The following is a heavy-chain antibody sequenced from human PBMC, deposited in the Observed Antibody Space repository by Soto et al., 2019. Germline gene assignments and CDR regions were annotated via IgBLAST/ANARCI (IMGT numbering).Heavy chain of an antibody. CDR3: AREDVVTARFDP. V-gene: IGHV1-18*04. CDR1: GYTFTSYG. J-gene: IGHJ5*02. D-gene: IGHD2-21*02. CDR2: ISAYNGNT. Sequence: QVQLVQSGAEVKKPGASVKVSCKASGYTFTSYGISWVRQAPGQGLEWMGWISAYNGNTNYAQKLQGRVTMTTDTSTSRAYREVRSVRSDDTAVYYCAREDVVTARFDPRGQGTLVTVSS.